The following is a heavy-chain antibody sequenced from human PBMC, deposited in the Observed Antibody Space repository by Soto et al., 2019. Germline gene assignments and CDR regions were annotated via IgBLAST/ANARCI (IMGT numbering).Heavy chain of an antibody. J-gene: IGHJ6*02. D-gene: IGHD3-10*01. V-gene: IGHV1-69*02. CDR1: GGTFSSYT. CDR2: IIPILGIA. CDR3: VRPIHYYGSGSYLSYYYGMDV. Sequence: GASVKVSCKASGGTFSSYTISWVRQAPGQGLEWMGRIIPILGIANYAQKFQGQVTISADKSISTAYLQWSSLKASDTAMYYCVRPIHYYGSGSYLSYYYGMDVWGQGTTVTVSS.